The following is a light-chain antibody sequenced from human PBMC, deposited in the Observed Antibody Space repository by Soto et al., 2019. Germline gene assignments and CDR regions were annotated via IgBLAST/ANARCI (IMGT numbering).Light chain of an antibody. CDR1: SSNTGNNY. CDR3: AAWDDSLSGLYV. CDR2: ENN. V-gene: IGLV1-51*02. Sequence: QSVLTQPPSVSAAPGQKVTISCSGSSSNTGNNYVSWYQQLPGTTPQLLIYENNKRPSGVPDRFSASKSGTSASLGITGLRSDDEADYYCAAWDDSLSGLYVFGTGTKVTVL. J-gene: IGLJ1*01.